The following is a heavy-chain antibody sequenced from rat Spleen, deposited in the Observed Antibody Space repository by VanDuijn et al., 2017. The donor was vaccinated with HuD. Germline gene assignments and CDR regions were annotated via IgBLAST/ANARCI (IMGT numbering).Heavy chain of an antibody. D-gene: IGHD4-3*01. CDR3: ARQDTSGYSNWFAY. Sequence: EVQLVESGGGLVQPGRSLKLSCAASGFTFSDYGVAWVRQAPTKGLEWVATISYGDSSGHSSTYYRDSVKGRFTVSRDNSKSTLYLQVDSLRSEDTATYYCARQDTSGYSNWFAYWGQGTLVTVSS. CDR2: ISYGDSSGHSST. J-gene: IGHJ3*01. CDR1: GFTFSDYG. V-gene: IGHV5-29*01.